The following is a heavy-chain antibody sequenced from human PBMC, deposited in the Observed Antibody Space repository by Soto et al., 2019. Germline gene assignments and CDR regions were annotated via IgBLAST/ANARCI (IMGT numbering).Heavy chain of an antibody. CDR3: ARESEDLTSNFDY. CDR1: GFTFTWYS. CDR2: ISSTTNYI. J-gene: IGHJ4*02. V-gene: IGHV3-21*06. Sequence: GGSLRLSSAASGFTFTWYSMNWVRQAPGKGLEWVSSISSTTNYIYYGDSMKGRFTISRDNAKNSLYLEMNSLRAEDTAVYYGARESEDLTSNFDYWGQGTLVTVSS.